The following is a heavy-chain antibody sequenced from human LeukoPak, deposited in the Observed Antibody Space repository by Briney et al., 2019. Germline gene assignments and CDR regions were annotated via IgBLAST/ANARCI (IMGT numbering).Heavy chain of an antibody. J-gene: IGHJ4*02. CDR2: ISSSSSYE. CDR1: GFTFSSYS. CDR3: ARDQPYPGYGYFDY. Sequence: GGSLRLSRAASGFTFSSYSMNWVRQAPGKGLEWVSSISSSSSYEYYTDSVKGRFTISRDNAKNSLYLQMNSLRAEDTAVYYCARDQPYPGYGYFDYWGQGTLVTVSS. D-gene: IGHD5-18*01. V-gene: IGHV3-21*01.